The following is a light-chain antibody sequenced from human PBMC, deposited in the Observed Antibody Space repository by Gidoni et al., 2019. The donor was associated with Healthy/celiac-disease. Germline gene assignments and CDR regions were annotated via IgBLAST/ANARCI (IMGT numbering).Light chain of an antibody. CDR3: QQRST. V-gene: IGKV3-11*01. Sequence: EIVLTQSPATLPLSPGERPTLSCRASQSVSSYLAWYQQKPGQAPRLLIYDASNRATGIPARFSGSGSGTDFTLTISGLEPEDFAVYYCQQRSTFGQXTRLEIK. CDR1: QSVSSY. CDR2: DAS. J-gene: IGKJ5*01.